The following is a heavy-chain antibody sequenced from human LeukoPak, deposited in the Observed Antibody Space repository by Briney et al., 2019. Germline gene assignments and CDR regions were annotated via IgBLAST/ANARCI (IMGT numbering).Heavy chain of an antibody. CDR3: ARYYYSSGSYKSDNWFDT. J-gene: IGHJ5*02. CDR1: GGSISSYY. CDR2: IYYSGST. Sequence: SETLSLTCTVSGGSISSYYWSWIRQPPGKGLEWIGYIYYSGSTNYNPSLKSRVTISVDTSKNQFSLKLSSVTAADTAVYYCARYYYSSGSYKSDNWFDTWGQGTLVTVSS. D-gene: IGHD3-10*01. V-gene: IGHV4-59*01.